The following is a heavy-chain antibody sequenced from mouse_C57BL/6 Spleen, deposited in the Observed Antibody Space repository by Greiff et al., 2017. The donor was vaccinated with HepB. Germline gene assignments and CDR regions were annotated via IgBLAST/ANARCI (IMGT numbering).Heavy chain of an antibody. Sequence: EVKLMESGGGLVKPGGSLKLSCAASGFTFSSYAMSWVRQTPEKRLEWVATISDGGSYTYYPDNVKGRFTISRDNAKNNLYLQMSHLKSEDTAMYYCARFNFYFDYGGQGTTLTVSS. J-gene: IGHJ2*01. V-gene: IGHV5-4*03. CDR1: GFTFSSYA. D-gene: IGHD1-3*01. CDR2: ISDGGSYT. CDR3: ARFNFYFDY.